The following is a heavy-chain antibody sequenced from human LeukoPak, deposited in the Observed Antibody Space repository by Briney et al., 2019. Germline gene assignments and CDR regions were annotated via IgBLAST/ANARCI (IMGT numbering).Heavy chain of an antibody. Sequence: ASVKVSCKASGYTFTGYYMHWVRQAPGQGLEWMGWINPNSGGTNYAQKFQGRVTMTRDTAISTAYMELSRLRSDDTAVYYCARRLGSGSYYTYWGQGTLVTVSS. CDR2: INPNSGGT. V-gene: IGHV1-2*02. D-gene: IGHD3-10*02. J-gene: IGHJ4*02. CDR3: ARRLGSGSYYTY. CDR1: GYTFTGYY.